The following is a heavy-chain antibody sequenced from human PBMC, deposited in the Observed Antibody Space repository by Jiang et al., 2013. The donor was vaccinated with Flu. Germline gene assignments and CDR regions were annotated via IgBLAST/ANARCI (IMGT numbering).Heavy chain of an antibody. J-gene: IGHJ3*02. CDR3: ARAPGYGSHSLADAFDI. Sequence: PGLVKPSQTLSLTCTVSGGSISSGGYYWSWIRQHPGKGLEWIGYIYYSGSTYYNPSLKSRVTISVDTSKNQFSLKLSSVTAADTAVYYCARAPGYGSHSLADAFDIWGQGTMVTVSS. CDR2: IYYSGST. V-gene: IGHV4-31*03. CDR1: GGSISSGGYY. D-gene: IGHD1-26*01.